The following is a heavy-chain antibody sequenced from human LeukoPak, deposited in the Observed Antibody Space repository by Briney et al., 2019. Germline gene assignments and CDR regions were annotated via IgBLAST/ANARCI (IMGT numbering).Heavy chain of an antibody. CDR2: VSNSGATT. CDR3: ARGFILIFGVGSGSSSFDY. Sequence: GGSLRLSCAASGFTFSSYAMSWVRQPPGRGLEWVSAVSNSGATTYYADSVKGRFTISRDNSKNTLFLQMNSLRAEDTAVYYCARGFILIFGVGSGSSSFDYWGQGTLVTVSS. D-gene: IGHD3/OR15-3a*01. J-gene: IGHJ4*02. V-gene: IGHV3-23*01. CDR1: GFTFSSYA.